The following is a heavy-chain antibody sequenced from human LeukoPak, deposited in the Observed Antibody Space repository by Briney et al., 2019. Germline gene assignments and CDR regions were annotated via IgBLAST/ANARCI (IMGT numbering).Heavy chain of an antibody. CDR2: IYYSGST. Sequence: PSETPSLTCTVSGGSISSYYWSWIRQPPGKGLEWIGYIYYSGSTNYNPSLKSRVTISVDTPKNQFSLKLSSVTAADTAVYYCARDRRAFDIWGQGTMVTVSS. J-gene: IGHJ3*02. CDR3: ARDRRAFDI. CDR1: GGSISSYY. D-gene: IGHD6-6*01. V-gene: IGHV4-59*01.